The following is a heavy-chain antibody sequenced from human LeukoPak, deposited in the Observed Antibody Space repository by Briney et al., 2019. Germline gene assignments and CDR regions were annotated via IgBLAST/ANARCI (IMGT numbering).Heavy chain of an antibody. CDR2: ISSSSSYI. D-gene: IGHD2-21*01. V-gene: IGHV3-21*01. CDR3: ARTPYCGGDCYSFDAFDI. J-gene: IGHJ3*02. CDR1: GFTFSSYS. Sequence: GGSLRLSCAASGFTFSSYSMNWVRQAPGKGLGWVSSISSSSSYIYYADSVKGRFTISRDNAKNSLYLQMNSLRAEDTAVYYSARTPYCGGDCYSFDAFDIWGQGTMVTVSS.